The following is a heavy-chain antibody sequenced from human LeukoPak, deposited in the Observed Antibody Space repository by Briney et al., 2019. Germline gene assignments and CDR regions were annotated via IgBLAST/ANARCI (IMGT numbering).Heavy chain of an antibody. CDR2: IIPILGIA. J-gene: IGHJ3*02. D-gene: IGHD3-10*01. CDR1: GGTFSSYA. V-gene: IGHV1-69*04. CDR3: ARRQGELLPVDI. Sequence: SVKVSCKASGGTFSSYAISWVRQAPGQGLEWMGRIIPILGIANYAQKFQGRVTITADKSTSTAYMELSSLRSEDTAVYYCARRQGELLPVDIWGQGTMVTVSS.